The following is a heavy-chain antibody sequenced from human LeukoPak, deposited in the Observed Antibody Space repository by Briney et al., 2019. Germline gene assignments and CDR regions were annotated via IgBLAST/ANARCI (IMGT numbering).Heavy chain of an antibody. Sequence: GGSLRLSCAASGFTFSSYSMNWVRQAPGKGLEWVSYISSSSSTIYYADSVKGRFTISRDNAKNSLYLQMNSLRAENTAVYYCARGNFDWSTDYWGQGTLVTVSS. CDR3: ARGNFDWSTDY. J-gene: IGHJ4*02. CDR2: ISSSSSTI. CDR1: GFTFSSYS. V-gene: IGHV3-48*04. D-gene: IGHD3-9*01.